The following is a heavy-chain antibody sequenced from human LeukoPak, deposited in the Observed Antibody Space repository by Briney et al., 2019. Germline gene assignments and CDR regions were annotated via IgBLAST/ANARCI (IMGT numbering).Heavy chain of an antibody. V-gene: IGHV3-23*01. CDR3: AKDTPLTAYTSGWSNNCFDY. J-gene: IGHJ4*02. D-gene: IGHD6-19*01. CDR1: GFSFRDYA. CDR2: VSGGAEAT. Sequence: GGSLRLSCAASGFSFRDYAMTWVRQAPGKGLEWVSTVSGGAEATYYADSEKGRFAISRDNSKSALYLQMNSLRAEDTAIYYCAKDTPLTAYTSGWSNNCFDYWGQGTLVTVSS.